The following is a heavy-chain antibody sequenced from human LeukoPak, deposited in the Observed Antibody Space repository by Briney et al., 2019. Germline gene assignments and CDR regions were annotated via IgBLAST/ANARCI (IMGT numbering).Heavy chain of an antibody. V-gene: IGHV3-23*01. CDR2: ISGSGGST. CDR3: AKEWLVAPDAFDI. J-gene: IGHJ3*02. D-gene: IGHD6-19*01. CDR1: GFTFSSYA. Sequence: TGGSLRLSCAASGFTFSSYAMSWVRQAPGKGLEWVSAISGSGGSTYYADSVKGRFTISRDNSKNTLYLQMNSLRAEDTAVCYCAKEWLVAPDAFDIWGQGTMVTVSS.